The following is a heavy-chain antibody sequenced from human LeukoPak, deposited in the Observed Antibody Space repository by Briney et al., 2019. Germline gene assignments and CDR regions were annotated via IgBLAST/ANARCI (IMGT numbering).Heavy chain of an antibody. CDR2: ISSSSTYI. V-gene: IGHV3-21*01. CDR1: GFTLSSYS. CDR3: ARGDYSSGWSLEY. J-gene: IGHJ4*02. D-gene: IGHD6-19*01. Sequence: GGSLRLSCAAPGFTLSSYSLNWVRQAAGKGLEWVSYISSSSTYIYSADSVKGRFTISRDNAKNSLFLQMNSLRVEDTGIYYCARGDYSSGWSLEYWGQGTLVIVSS.